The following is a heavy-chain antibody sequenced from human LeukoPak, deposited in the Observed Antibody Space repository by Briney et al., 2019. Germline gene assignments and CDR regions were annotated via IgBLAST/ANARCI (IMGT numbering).Heavy chain of an antibody. CDR3: AGSRKRYYYMDV. V-gene: IGHV4-59*01. J-gene: IGHJ6*03. D-gene: IGHD1-1*01. CDR2: IYYSGST. Sequence: SETLSLTCNVSGGSISSYYWSWIRQPPGKGLEWIGYIYYSGSTNYNPSLKSRVTISVDTSKNQFSLKLSSVTAADTAVYYCAGSRKRYYYMDVWGKGTTVTISS. CDR1: GGSISSYY.